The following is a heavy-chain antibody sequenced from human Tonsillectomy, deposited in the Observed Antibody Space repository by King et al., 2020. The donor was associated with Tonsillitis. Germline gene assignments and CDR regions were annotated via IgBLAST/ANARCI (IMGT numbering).Heavy chain of an antibody. J-gene: IGHJ6*02. CDR1: GYTFTGYD. CDR2: INPNSGGT. D-gene: IGHD6-13*01. CDR3: ARGAADRYYYYYDMDV. V-gene: IGHV1-2*02. Sequence: QLVQSGAEVKKPGASVKVSCKASGYTFTGYDIHWVRQAPGQGLEWMGWINPNSGGTNYEQNFQGRVTMTTDTSISTAYMELRRLRSDDTAVYYCARGAADRYYYYYDMDVWGQGTTVTVSS.